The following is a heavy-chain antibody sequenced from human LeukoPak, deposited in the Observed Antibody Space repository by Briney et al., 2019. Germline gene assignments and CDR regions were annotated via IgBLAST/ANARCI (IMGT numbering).Heavy chain of an antibody. CDR3: ARDYRAVAGRSHWFDP. D-gene: IGHD6-19*01. CDR2: IYTSGST. CDR1: GGSINSYY. V-gene: IGHV4-4*07. Sequence: SETLSLTCTVSGGSINSYYWSWLRQPAGKGLEWIGRIYTSGSTNYNPSLKSRVTMSVDTSKNQFSLKLSSVTAADTAVYYFARDYRAVAGRSHWFDPWGQGTLVTVSS. J-gene: IGHJ5*02.